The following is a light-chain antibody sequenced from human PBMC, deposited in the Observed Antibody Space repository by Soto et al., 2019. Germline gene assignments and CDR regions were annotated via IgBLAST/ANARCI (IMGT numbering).Light chain of an antibody. CDR3: HQYNNWPFIT. Sequence: EIVMTQSPATLSVSPGERATLSCRASQSVRGNLAWYQQKPGKSPRLLIYGASSRATGIPARFSGSGSGTEVTLTISSLQSADFAVYYCHQYNNWPFITVGQGTRLEIK. V-gene: IGKV3-15*01. CDR1: QSVRGN. J-gene: IGKJ5*01. CDR2: GAS.